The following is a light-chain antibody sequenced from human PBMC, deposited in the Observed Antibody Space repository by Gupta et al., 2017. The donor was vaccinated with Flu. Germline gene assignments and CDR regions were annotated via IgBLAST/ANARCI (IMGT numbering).Light chain of an antibody. V-gene: IGKV4-1*01. J-gene: IGKJ1*01. CDR3: QQYYNTPVT. CDR1: QSVLYSSNNKNY. CDR2: WAS. Sequence: TINCKSSQSVLYSSNNKNYLAWYQQKPGQPPKALIYWASTRKSGVPDRFSGSGSGTDFSLTISSLQAEDVAVYYCQQYYNTPVTFGRGTKVEVK.